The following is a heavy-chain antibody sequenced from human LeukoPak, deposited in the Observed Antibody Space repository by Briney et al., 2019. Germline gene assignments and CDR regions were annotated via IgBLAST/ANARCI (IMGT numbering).Heavy chain of an antibody. CDR3: ASSGYCSGGSCWALDY. D-gene: IGHD2-15*01. J-gene: IGHJ4*02. Sequence: PSETLSLTCTVSGGSISSGCYCWICIRQPDGKGLEWIGRIYTSGSTNYNPSLKSRVTISVDTSKNQFSLKLSSVTAADTAVYYCASSGYCSGGSCWALDYWGQGTLVTVSS. CDR1: GGSISSGCYC. CDR2: IYTSGST. V-gene: IGHV4-61*02.